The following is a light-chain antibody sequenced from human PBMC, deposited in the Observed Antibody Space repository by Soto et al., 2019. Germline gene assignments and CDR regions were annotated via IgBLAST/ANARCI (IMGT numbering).Light chain of an antibody. CDR3: QQYKEYPYP. CDR2: KAS. Sequence: DIQMTQSPSTPSASVGDRVTINSRASQSIDMWLAWYQENPGKAPNLLIDKASSLKSGVPLRFGVSGSGTEFSVTISCLQPSDFATYYCQQYKEYPYPFGPGNTLHI. V-gene: IGKV1-5*03. CDR1: QSIDMW. J-gene: IGKJ3*01.